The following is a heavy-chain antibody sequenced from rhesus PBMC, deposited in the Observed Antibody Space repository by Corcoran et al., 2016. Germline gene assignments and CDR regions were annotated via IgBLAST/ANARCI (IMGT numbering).Heavy chain of an antibody. Sequence: QEQLVQSGAEVKKPGASVKVSCKASGYIFTSYVISWLRQAPGQVFEWMGGIHPGYGSTSHAHKFQGRVTITADMSTSTVYMELSSLRSEDMAVYYCAADRNTYIDYWGQGVLVTVSS. V-gene: IGHV1-70*01. CDR1: GYIFTSYV. J-gene: IGHJ4*01. CDR2: IHPGYGST. CDR3: AADRNTYIDY. D-gene: IGHD4-23*01.